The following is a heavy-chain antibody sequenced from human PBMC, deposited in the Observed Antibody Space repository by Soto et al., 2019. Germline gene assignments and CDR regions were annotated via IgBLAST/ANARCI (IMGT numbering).Heavy chain of an antibody. D-gene: IGHD4-17*01. Sequence: GASVKVCCKASGYTFTGYYMHWFRQAPGQGLEWMGWINPNSGATNIAQKFQGRITMTRDTSISTAYMELSSLRSDDTAVYYCVRIMTTVTTGELDPWGQGTLVTVSS. CDR2: INPNSGAT. CDR3: VRIMTTVTTGELDP. J-gene: IGHJ5*02. CDR1: GYTFTGYY. V-gene: IGHV1-2*02.